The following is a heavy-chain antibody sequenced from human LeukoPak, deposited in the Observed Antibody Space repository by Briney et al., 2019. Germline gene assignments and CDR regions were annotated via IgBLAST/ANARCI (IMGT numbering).Heavy chain of an antibody. Sequence: GGSLRLSCAASGFTFSSYEMNWVRQAPGKGLEWVSYISSSGSTIYYADSVKGRFTISRDNAKNSLYLQMNSLRAEDTAVYYCARDPDSTTANYFDDWGQGTLVTVSS. CDR2: ISSSGSTI. V-gene: IGHV3-48*03. J-gene: IGHJ4*02. CDR3: ARDPDSTTANYFDD. D-gene: IGHD4-11*01. CDR1: GFTFSSYE.